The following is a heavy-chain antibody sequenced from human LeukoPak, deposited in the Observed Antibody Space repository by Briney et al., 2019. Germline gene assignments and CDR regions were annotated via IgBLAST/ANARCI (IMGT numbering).Heavy chain of an antibody. CDR3: AREWSGFGELPDY. V-gene: IGHV3-74*01. J-gene: IGHJ4*02. D-gene: IGHD3-10*01. Sequence: GGSLRLSCAASGFTFSSHWMHWVRQAPGKGLVWVPRINSDGSSTSYADSVKGRFTISRDNAKNTLYLQMNSLRVEDTAVYYCAREWSGFGELPDYWGQGTLVTVSS. CDR2: INSDGSST. CDR1: GFTFSSHW.